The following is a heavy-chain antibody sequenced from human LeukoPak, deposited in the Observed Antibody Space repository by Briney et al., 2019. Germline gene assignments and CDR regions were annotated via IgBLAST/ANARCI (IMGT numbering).Heavy chain of an antibody. CDR3: AVKPGYTGSWGTFDS. V-gene: IGHV5-51*01. CDR1: GSRFTNYW. Sequence: SGESLKISRKASGSRFTNYWIGWVRQMAGKGLEWMGSIYPGDSDTRDSPSFQGQVTISADKSISTAYLQWSSLKASDTAMYYCAVKPGYTGSWGTFDSWGQGTLVTVSS. J-gene: IGHJ4*02. CDR2: IYPGDSDT. D-gene: IGHD1-26*01.